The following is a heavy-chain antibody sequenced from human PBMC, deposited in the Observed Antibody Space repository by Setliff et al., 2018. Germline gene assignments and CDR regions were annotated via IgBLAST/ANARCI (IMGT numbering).Heavy chain of an antibody. D-gene: IGHD3-10*01. Sequence: VASVKVSCKASGYTFTDYYMHWVQQAPGKGLEWMGRVDPEDGHTKYAEKFQGRITISAEMSLDIAHMELGSLTSEDTAVYYCTTGLRHGVPYFDLWGQGTLVTVSS. CDR2: VDPEDGHT. J-gene: IGHJ4*02. V-gene: IGHV1-69-2*01. CDR1: GYTFTDYY. CDR3: TTGLRHGVPYFDL.